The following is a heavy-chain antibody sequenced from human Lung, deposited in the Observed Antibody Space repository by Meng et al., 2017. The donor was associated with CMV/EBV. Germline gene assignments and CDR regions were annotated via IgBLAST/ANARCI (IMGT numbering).Heavy chain of an antibody. CDR1: GFTFSSYG. J-gene: IGHJ4*02. Sequence: GESLKISCAASGFTFSSYGMHWVRQAPGKGLEWVAFIRYDGNNKYYRDSVKGRFTISRDNSKNTLYLQMNSLRPDDTAVYYCASYTHAWFNGGCWGQGTLVTVSS. V-gene: IGHV3-30*02. CDR3: ASYTHAWFNGGC. D-gene: IGHD4-23*01. CDR2: IRYDGNNK.